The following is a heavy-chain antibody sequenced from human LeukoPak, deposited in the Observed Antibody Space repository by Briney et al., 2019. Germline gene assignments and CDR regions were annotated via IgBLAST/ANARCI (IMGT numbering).Heavy chain of an antibody. CDR2: ISGSGGST. CDR1: GFTFSSYA. J-gene: IGHJ4*02. D-gene: IGHD3-16*01. V-gene: IGHV3-23*01. Sequence: PGGSLRLSCAASGFTFSSYAMSWVRQAPGKGLEWVSAISGSGGSTYYADSVKGRFTISRDNSKNTLYLQMNSLRAEDTGVYYCAKVGGGTRGLLDYWGQGTLVTVSS. CDR3: AKVGGGTRGLLDY.